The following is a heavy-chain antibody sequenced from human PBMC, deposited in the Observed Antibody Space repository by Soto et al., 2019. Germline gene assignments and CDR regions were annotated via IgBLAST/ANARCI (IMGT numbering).Heavy chain of an antibody. V-gene: IGHV4-34*01. Sequence: SETLSLTCAVYGGSFSGYYWTWIRQPTGTGLEWIGEINHSGSTNYNPSLKSRVTISVDTSKNQFSLKLTSVTAADTAVYYCARDKITGLFDYWGQGTLVTVSS. CDR3: ARDKITGLFDY. J-gene: IGHJ4*02. D-gene: IGHD2-8*02. CDR1: GGSFSGYY. CDR2: INHSGST.